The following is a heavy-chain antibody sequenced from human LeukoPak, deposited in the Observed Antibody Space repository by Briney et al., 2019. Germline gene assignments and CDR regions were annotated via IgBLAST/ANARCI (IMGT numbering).Heavy chain of an antibody. D-gene: IGHD2-2*01. J-gene: IGHJ6*02. CDR3: ARVCSSTSCYASPDYYYYYGMDV. V-gene: IGHV3-21*01. CDR1: GFTFSSYS. Sequence: GGSLRLSCAASGFTFSSYSMNWVRQAPGKGLEWVSSISSSSSYIYYADSVKGRFTISRDNAKNSLYLQMNSLRAEDTAVYYCARVCSSTSCYASPDYYYYYGMDVWGQGTTVTVSS. CDR2: ISSSSSYI.